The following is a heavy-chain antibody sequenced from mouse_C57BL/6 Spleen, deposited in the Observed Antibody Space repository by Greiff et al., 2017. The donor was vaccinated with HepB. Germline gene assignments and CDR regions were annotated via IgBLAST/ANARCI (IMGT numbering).Heavy chain of an antibody. CDR2: INPSSGYT. V-gene: IGHV1-4*01. CDR3: ARGDYDYDDAMDY. Sequence: QVQLQQSGAELARPGASVKMSCKASGYTFTSYTMHWVKQRPGQGLEWIGYINPSSGYTKYNQKFKDKATLTADKSTSTAYMRLSSLTSEDSAVYYCARGDYDYDDAMDYWGQGTSVTVSS. D-gene: IGHD2-4*01. CDR1: GYTFTSYT. J-gene: IGHJ4*01.